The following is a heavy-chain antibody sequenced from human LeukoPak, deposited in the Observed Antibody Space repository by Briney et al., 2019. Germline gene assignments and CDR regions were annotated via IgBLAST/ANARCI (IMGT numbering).Heavy chain of an antibody. J-gene: IGHJ6*02. Sequence: SETLSLTCTVSGASVSSGSSYWGWVRQPPGKGLEWIGYIFYSGTTNYSPSLKSRVTMSLDTSENQFSLRLSSVTAADTAVYYCARTPVYCSGGSCYYYYYAMDVWGQGTTVTVSS. CDR3: ARTPVYCSGGSCYYYYYAMDV. CDR2: IFYSGTT. CDR1: GASVSSGSSY. D-gene: IGHD2-15*01. V-gene: IGHV4-61*01.